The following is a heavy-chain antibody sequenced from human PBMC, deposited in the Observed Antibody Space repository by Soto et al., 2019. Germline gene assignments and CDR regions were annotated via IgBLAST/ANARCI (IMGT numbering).Heavy chain of an antibody. Sequence: EVQLLESGGGLVQPGGSLRLSCAASGFTFSSYAMSWVRQAPGKGLEWVSAISGSGGSTYYADSVKGRFTISRDNSKNTLYLQMNSLRAEDTAVYYCGSVWLSDYDPLDYWGQGTLVTVSS. CDR3: GSVWLSDYDPLDY. D-gene: IGHD5-12*01. CDR1: GFTFSSYA. J-gene: IGHJ4*02. V-gene: IGHV3-23*01. CDR2: ISGSGGST.